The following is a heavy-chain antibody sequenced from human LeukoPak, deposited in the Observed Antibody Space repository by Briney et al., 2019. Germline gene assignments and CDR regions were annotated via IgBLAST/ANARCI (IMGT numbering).Heavy chain of an antibody. V-gene: IGHV4-4*07. CDR3: TRGRVTVGNDY. Sequence: SETLSLTCTVSDGSISTYYWGWIRQPAGKGLEWIGRIYTTGSTNYNPSLKSRVTMSVDTSKNQFSLKLSSVTAADTAVYYCTRGRVTVGNDYWGQGTLVTVSS. J-gene: IGHJ4*02. CDR1: DGSISTYY. D-gene: IGHD1-26*01. CDR2: IYTTGST.